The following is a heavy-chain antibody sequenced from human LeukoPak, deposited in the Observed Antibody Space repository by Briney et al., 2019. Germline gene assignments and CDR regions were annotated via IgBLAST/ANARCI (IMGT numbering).Heavy chain of an antibody. Sequence: PSETLSLTCTVSNGPINTYQWSWIRQPPGKGLEWIGNIHYSGSANYNPSLKSRVIISVDTSKNQFSLKLSPVTAADTALYYCARVGVDDSGNLLKYLFDYWGQGTLVTVSS. CDR1: NGPINTYQ. CDR3: ARVGVDDSGNLLKYLFDY. V-gene: IGHV4-59*01. J-gene: IGHJ4*02. CDR2: IHYSGSA. D-gene: IGHD4-23*01.